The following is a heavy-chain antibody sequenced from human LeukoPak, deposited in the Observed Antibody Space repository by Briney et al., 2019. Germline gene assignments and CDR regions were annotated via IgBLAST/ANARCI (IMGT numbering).Heavy chain of an antibody. CDR1: GFSLRTSGVG. D-gene: IGHD3-3*01. J-gene: IGHJ4*02. Sequence: SGPTLVKPTQTLTLTCTFSGFSLRTSGVGVGWIRQPPGKALEWLALIYWDDDKRYSPSLKSRLTITKDTSKNQVVLTMTNMDPVDTATYYCAHSLSRSTIFGVVTNWAYYFNYWGQGTLVAVSS. CDR3: AHSLSRSTIFGVVTNWAYYFNY. CDR2: IYWDDDK. V-gene: IGHV2-5*02.